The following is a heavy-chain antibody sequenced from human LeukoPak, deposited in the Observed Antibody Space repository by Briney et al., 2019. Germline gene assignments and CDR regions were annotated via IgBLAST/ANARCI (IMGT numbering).Heavy chain of an antibody. CDR1: GYTFTCYY. CDR3: ARGREEYCSGGSCYDYLSPFDP. CDR2: INPNSGGT. J-gene: IGHJ5*02. V-gene: IGHV1-2*04. Sequence: ASVKVSCKASGYTFTCYYMHWVRQAPGQGLEWMGWINPNSGGTNYSQKFQGWVTITRDTSISTAYMELSRLRSDDTAMYYCARGREEYCSGGSCYDYLSPFDPWGQGTLVTVSS. D-gene: IGHD2-15*01.